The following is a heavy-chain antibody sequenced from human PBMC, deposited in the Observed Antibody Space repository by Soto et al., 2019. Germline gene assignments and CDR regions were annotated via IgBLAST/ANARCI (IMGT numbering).Heavy chain of an antibody. D-gene: IGHD6-13*01. CDR1: GFTFSSYA. CDR2: ISGSGGST. J-gene: IGHJ6*03. Sequence: GGSLRLSCAASGFTFSSYAMSWVRQAPGKGLEWVSAISGSGGSTYYADSVKGRFTISRDNSKNTLYLQMNSLRAEDTAVYYCAKDLGGYSSSWYGAGYYMDVWGKGTTVTVSS. V-gene: IGHV3-23*01. CDR3: AKDLGGYSSSWYGAGYYMDV.